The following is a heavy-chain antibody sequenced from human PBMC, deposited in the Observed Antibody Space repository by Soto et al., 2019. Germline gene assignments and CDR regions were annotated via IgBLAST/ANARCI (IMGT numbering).Heavy chain of an antibody. CDR2: INWNGGST. CDR3: ARANYYGSGSYYYYMDV. CDR1: GFTFDDYG. D-gene: IGHD3-10*01. Sequence: GESLKISCAASGFTFDDYGMSWVRQAPGKGLEWVSGINWNGGSTGYADSVKGRFTISRDNAKNSLYLQMNSLRAEDTALYHCARANYYGSGSYYYYMDVWGKGTTVTVSS. V-gene: IGHV3-20*01. J-gene: IGHJ6*03.